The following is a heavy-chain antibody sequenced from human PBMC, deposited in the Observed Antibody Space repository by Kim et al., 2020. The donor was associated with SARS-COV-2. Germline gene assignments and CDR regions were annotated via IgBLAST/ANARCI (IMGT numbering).Heavy chain of an antibody. CDR1: GYTFTSYA. V-gene: IGHV1-3*01. J-gene: IGHJ6*01. Sequence: ASVKVSCKASGYTFTSYAMHWVRQAPGQRLEWMGWINAGNGNTKYSQKFQGRVTITRDTSASTAYMELSSLRSEDTAVYYCARVRGYSYGYGDYYGMDVWGQGTTVTVSS. D-gene: IGHD5-18*01. CDR3: ARVRGYSYGYGDYYGMDV. CDR2: INAGNGNT.